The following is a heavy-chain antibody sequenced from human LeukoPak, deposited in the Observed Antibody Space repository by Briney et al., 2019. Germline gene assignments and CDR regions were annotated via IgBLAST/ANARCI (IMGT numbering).Heavy chain of an antibody. CDR2: IYSGGGT. CDR3: ARGIAKTTLNAFDI. CDR1: GFTVSSNY. V-gene: IGHV3-53*05. D-gene: IGHD4-11*01. Sequence: GGSLRLSCAASGFTVSSNYISWVRQAPGKGLEWVSVIYSGGGTNYADSVKGRFTISRDNSKNTLYLQMNSLRAEDTAVYYCARGIAKTTLNAFDIWGQGTMVTVSS. J-gene: IGHJ3*02.